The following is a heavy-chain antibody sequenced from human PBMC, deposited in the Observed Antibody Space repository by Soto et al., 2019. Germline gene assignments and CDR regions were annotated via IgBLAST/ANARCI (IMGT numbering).Heavy chain of an antibody. J-gene: IGHJ4*02. CDR1: GYTFTIYA. Sequence: ASVKVSCKASGYTFTIYAIHWVRQAPGQRLEWMGWINAGNGNTEYSQNFQDRVTITRDTSASTAYMELSSLRSEDTAVYYCARAYGTSWYANWGQGTLVTVSS. V-gene: IGHV1-3*01. CDR2: INAGNGNT. CDR3: ARAYGTSWYAN. D-gene: IGHD2-2*01.